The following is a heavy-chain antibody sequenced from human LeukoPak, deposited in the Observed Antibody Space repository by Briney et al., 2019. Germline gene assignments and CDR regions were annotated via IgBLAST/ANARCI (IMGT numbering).Heavy chain of an antibody. CDR3: ATTNVLLWFGELSKTAYFDY. J-gene: IGHJ4*02. V-gene: IGHV4-34*01. CDR2: INHSGST. CDR1: GGSFSGYY. Sequence: SETLSLTCAVSGGSFSGYYWSWIRQPPGKGLERIGEINHSGSTNYNPSLKSRVTISVDTSKNQFSLKLSSVTAADTAVYYCATTNVLLWFGELSKTAYFDYWGQGTLVTVSS. D-gene: IGHD3-10*01.